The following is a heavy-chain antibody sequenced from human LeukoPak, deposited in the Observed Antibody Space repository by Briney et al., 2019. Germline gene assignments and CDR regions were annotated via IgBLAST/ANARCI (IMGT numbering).Heavy chain of an antibody. J-gene: IGHJ6*03. CDR1: GGSISSSNYY. CDR2: IYYSGTT. CDR3: ARQFSDYYYYYMDV. Sequence: SETLSLTCTVSGGSISSSNYYWGWIRQPPGKGLEWIGTIYYSGTTYYNPSLESRVTISEDTSKNQFSLTLRSVTAADTAVYYCARQFSDYYYYYMDVWGKGTTVTVSS. D-gene: IGHD3-10*01. V-gene: IGHV4-39*01.